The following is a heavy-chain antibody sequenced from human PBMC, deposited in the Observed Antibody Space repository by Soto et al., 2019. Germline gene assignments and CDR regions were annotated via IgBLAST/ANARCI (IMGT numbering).Heavy chain of an antibody. V-gene: IGHV4-30-4*08. CDR2: IYHSGSI. Sequence: PSETLSLTCTVSGGSISSGGYYWSWIRQHPGKGLEWIGYIYHSGSIYYNPSLKSRLTISVDTSKNQFSLKLSSVTAADTAVYYCAAVAPRKLTYPFYGVDVWGQGTTVTVSS. J-gene: IGHJ6*02. D-gene: IGHD2-2*01. CDR3: AAVAPRKLTYPFYGVDV. CDR1: GGSISSGGYY.